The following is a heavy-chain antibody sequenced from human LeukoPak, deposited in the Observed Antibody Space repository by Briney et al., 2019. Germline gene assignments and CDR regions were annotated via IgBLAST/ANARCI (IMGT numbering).Heavy chain of an antibody. CDR2: INWNGGST. V-gene: IGHV3-20*04. Sequence: GGSLRLSCAAFGFTFDNNGMSWVRQAPGKGLEWVSGINWNGGSTGYADSVKGRFTISRDNAKNSLYLQMNSLRAEDTALYYCARSVAASRDYWGQGTLVTVSS. CDR1: GFTFDNNG. J-gene: IGHJ4*02. CDR3: ARSVAASRDY. D-gene: IGHD2-15*01.